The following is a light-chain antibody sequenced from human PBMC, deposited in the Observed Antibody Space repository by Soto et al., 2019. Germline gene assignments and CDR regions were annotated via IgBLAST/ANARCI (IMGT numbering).Light chain of an antibody. CDR2: SND. J-gene: IGLJ2*01. Sequence: QSVLTQPPSASGTPGQRVTISCSGSSSNIGTNIVNWYQHLPGTAPKLLIYSNDQRPSGVPDRFSGSKSGTSASLAISGLQSADEADYYCAAWDDSLNGLVFGGGTKLTVL. CDR1: SSNIGTNI. V-gene: IGLV1-44*01. CDR3: AAWDDSLNGLV.